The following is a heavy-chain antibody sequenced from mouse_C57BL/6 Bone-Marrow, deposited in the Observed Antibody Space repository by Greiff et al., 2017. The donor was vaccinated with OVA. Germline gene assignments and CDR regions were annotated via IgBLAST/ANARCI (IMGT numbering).Heavy chain of an antibody. CDR2: ISSGGSYT. Sequence: EVQLVESGGDLVKPGGSLKLSCAASGFTFSSYGMSWVRQTPDKRLEWVATISSGGSYTYYPDSVKGRFTISRDTAKNTLYLQMSSLKSEDTAMYYCAREYYGSSYSSYFDYWGQGTTLTVSS. J-gene: IGHJ2*01. D-gene: IGHD1-1*01. CDR3: AREYYGSSYSSYFDY. V-gene: IGHV5-6*01. CDR1: GFTFSSYG.